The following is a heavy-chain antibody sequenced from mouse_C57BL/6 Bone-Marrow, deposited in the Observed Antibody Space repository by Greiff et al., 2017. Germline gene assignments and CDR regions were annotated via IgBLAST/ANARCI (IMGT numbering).Heavy chain of an antibody. CDR1: GFTFSSYA. V-gene: IGHV5-4*01. Sequence: EVHLVESGGGLVKPGGSLKLSCAASGFTFSSYAMSWVRQTPEQRLEWVATISDGGSYTYYPDNVKGRFTLARDNATNNLYLQMRHLKSEDTAMYYCARLRRPRSYFDYWGQGTTLTVAS. D-gene: IGHD2-12*01. CDR3: ARLRRPRSYFDY. J-gene: IGHJ2*01. CDR2: ISDGGSYT.